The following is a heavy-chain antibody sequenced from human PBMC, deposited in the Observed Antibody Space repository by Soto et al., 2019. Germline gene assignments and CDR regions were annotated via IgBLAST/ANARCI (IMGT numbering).Heavy chain of an antibody. J-gene: IGHJ4*02. CDR1: GFTFSSFG. CDR2: ISYDGSNK. Sequence: QVQLVESGGGVVQPGRSLRLSCAASGFTFSSFGMHWVRQAPGKGLEWVAVISYDGSNKYYADSVKGRFTISRDNSKNTLYLQMNSLRAEDSAVFYCAKPTVQFGRTAVAGPFDNWGQGTLVTVSS. CDR3: AKPTVQFGRTAVAGPFDN. V-gene: IGHV3-30*18. D-gene: IGHD6-19*01.